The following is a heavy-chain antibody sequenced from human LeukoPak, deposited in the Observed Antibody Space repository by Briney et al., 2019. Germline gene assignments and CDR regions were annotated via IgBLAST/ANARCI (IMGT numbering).Heavy chain of an antibody. Sequence: SETLSLTCTVSGGSISGYYWSWVRQPPGKGLEWIGYIYYSGSTVYDPSLKSRVSMSADTSKNQLSLNLSSVTAADTAVYYCVRVDYGPGSYYLNYWGQGTLVTVSS. CDR2: IYYSGST. V-gene: IGHV4-59*01. CDR1: GGSISGYY. D-gene: IGHD3-10*01. J-gene: IGHJ4*02. CDR3: VRVDYGPGSYYLNY.